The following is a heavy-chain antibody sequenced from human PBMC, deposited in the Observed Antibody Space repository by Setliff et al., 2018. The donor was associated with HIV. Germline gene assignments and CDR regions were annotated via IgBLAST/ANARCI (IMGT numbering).Heavy chain of an antibody. CDR2: INPSDGST. CDR1: GYTFTSYY. J-gene: IGHJ5*02. V-gene: IGHV1-46*01. Sequence: ASVKVSCKASGYTFTSYYMHWVRQAPGQGLEWMGMINPSDGSTRYAQKLQGRVTMTRDTSTTTVYMELRSLRSEDTAVYYCARDKTPIFGVVIATNWFDPWGQGILVTVSS. D-gene: IGHD3-3*01. CDR3: ARDKTPIFGVVIATNWFDP.